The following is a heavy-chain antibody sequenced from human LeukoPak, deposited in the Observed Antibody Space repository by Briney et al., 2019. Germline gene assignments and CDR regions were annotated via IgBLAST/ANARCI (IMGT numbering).Heavy chain of an antibody. Sequence: GGSLRLSCAASGFIFKTYAMHWVRQAPGKGLEWVTMIWYDGSNKYYGDSVKGRFTISRDNAKNTVYLQMNSLRAEDTAVYYCARWGSSGWYPMDVWGQGTTVTVSS. D-gene: IGHD6-19*01. CDR2: IWYDGSNK. CDR3: ARWGSSGWYPMDV. V-gene: IGHV3-33*03. J-gene: IGHJ6*02. CDR1: GFIFKTYA.